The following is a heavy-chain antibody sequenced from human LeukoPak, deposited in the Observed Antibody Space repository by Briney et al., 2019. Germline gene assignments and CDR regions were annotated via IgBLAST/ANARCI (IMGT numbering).Heavy chain of an antibody. Sequence: GGSLRLSCAASGFTVSSNYMSWVRQAPGKGLEWVSVIYSGGSTYYADSVKGRFTISRDNSKNTLYLQMNSLRAEDTAVYYCARDSSIIHDYALDVWGQGTTVTVSS. V-gene: IGHV3-53*01. CDR2: IYSGGST. J-gene: IGHJ6*02. D-gene: IGHD3-16*01. CDR3: ARDSSIIHDYALDV. CDR1: GFTVSSNY.